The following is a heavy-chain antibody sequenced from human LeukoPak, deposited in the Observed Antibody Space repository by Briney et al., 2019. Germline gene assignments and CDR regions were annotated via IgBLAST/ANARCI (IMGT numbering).Heavy chain of an antibody. CDR3: AKASWVSTADAVL. D-gene: IGHD3-16*01. CDR2: LRGNGDT. V-gene: IGHV3-23*01. CDR1: GFTFSSYA. J-gene: IGHJ4*02. Sequence: PGGSLRPSCAASGFTFSSYAMSWVREAPARGLEWVSSLRGNGDTFYADSVKGRFTLSRDESKNTVYLHLNELRVEDTAVYYCAKASWVSTADAVLWGQGTVVIVSS.